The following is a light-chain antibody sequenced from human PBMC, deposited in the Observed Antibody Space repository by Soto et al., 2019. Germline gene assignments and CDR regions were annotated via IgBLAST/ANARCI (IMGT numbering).Light chain of an antibody. CDR2: AAS. Sequence: DIQLTQSPSFLSASVGDRVTITCRASQGISSYLAWYQQNPGKAPKLLIYAASTLQSGVTSRFRGTGSVTEFTLAISGLQPEDVATYYCQQLNSYPFSFGGGTKVEIK. J-gene: IGKJ4*01. CDR1: QGISSY. V-gene: IGKV1-9*01. CDR3: QQLNSYPFS.